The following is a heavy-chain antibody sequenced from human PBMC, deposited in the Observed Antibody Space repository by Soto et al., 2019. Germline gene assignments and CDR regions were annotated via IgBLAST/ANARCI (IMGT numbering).Heavy chain of an antibody. V-gene: IGHV5-51*01. CDR2: ICPGDSDT. D-gene: IGHD3-22*01. J-gene: IGHJ3*02. CDR3: ARQIDSSGYYWVI. CDR1: GYSFTRYR. Sequence: PGEFLKISCKGSGYSFTRYRIGWVRQMPGKGLEWMGIICPGDSDTRYSPSFQGQVTISADKAISTVYLRWNSLKASDTAMYYCARQIDSSGYYWVIWGQGTMVNVSS.